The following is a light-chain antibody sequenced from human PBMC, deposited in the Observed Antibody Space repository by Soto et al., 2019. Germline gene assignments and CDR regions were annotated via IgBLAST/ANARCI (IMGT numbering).Light chain of an antibody. CDR2: DAS. CDR1: QSISNN. Sequence: VMTQSPATLSVPPGERATLSCRASQSISNNLAWYQQKPGQAPRLLMYDASTRATGIPDRFSGSGSGAEFTLTISSLQSEDLAVYYCQQYNNWPRTFGQGTKVDIK. CDR3: QQYNNWPRT. J-gene: IGKJ1*01. V-gene: IGKV3-15*01.